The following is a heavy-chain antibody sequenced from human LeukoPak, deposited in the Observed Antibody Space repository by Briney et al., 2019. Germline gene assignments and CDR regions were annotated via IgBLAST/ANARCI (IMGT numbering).Heavy chain of an antibody. V-gene: IGHV4-59*08. Sequence: SETLSLTCTVSGGSISSYYWSWIRQPPGKGLEWIGYIYYSGSTYYNPSLKSRVTISVDTSKSQFSLKLSSVTAADTAVYYCATHHIAAPDYWGQGTLVTVSS. J-gene: IGHJ4*02. CDR1: GGSISSYY. CDR3: ATHHIAAPDY. CDR2: IYYSGST. D-gene: IGHD6-6*01.